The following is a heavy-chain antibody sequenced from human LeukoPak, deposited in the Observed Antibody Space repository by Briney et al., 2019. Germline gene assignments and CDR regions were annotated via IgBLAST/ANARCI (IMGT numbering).Heavy chain of an antibody. J-gene: IGHJ6*02. CDR3: AREFSSSLYYYYGMDV. CDR1: GFAFNSYW. D-gene: IGHD6-6*01. Sequence: GGSLRLSCAASGFAFNSYWMSWVRQAPGKGLEWVAVISYDGSNKYYADSVKGRFTISRDNSKNTLYLQMNSLRAEDTAVYYCAREFSSSLYYYYGMDVWGQGTTVTVSS. CDR2: ISYDGSNK. V-gene: IGHV3-30*03.